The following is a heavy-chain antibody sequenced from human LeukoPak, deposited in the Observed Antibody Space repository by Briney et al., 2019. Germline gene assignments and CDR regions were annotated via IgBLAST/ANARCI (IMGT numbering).Heavy chain of an antibody. J-gene: IGHJ4*02. D-gene: IGHD6-13*01. V-gene: IGHV6-1*01. Sequence: SQTLSLTCAISGDSVSSNSVAWNWIRPSPSRGLEWLGRTFYRSKWYYDYAASVKSRITINPDTTKNQFSLQLNSVTPEDAGVYYCARVDTRGSNSNFDYWGQGTLVTVSS. CDR2: TFYRSKWYY. CDR3: ARVDTRGSNSNFDY. CDR1: GDSVSSNSVA.